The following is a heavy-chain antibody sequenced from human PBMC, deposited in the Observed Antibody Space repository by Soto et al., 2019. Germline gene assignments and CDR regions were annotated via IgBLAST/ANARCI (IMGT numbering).Heavy chain of an antibody. V-gene: IGHV3-66*01. D-gene: IGHD6-19*01. J-gene: IGHJ4*02. CDR1: GFTVSSNY. CDR3: ARVPLKQWLPPGYFDY. CDR2: IYSGGST. Sequence: EVQLVESGGGLVQPGGSLRLSCAASGFTVSSNYMSWVRQAPGKGLEWVSVIYSGGSTYYSDSVKGRFTISRDNSKNTLYLQMNSLRAEDTAVYYCARVPLKQWLPPGYFDYWGQRTLVTVSS.